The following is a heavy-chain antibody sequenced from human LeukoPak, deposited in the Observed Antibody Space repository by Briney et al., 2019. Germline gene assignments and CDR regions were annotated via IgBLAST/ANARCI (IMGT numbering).Heavy chain of an antibody. CDR1: GFTFSDYY. CDR3: ARVAPDIVVVPYFDY. J-gene: IGHJ4*02. CDR2: ISSSGSTI. V-gene: IGHV3-11*04. D-gene: IGHD2-2*01. Sequence: GGSLRLSCAASGFTFSDYYMSWIRQAPGKGLEWVSYISSSGSTIYYADSVKGRFTISRDNAKNSLYLQMNSLRAEDTAVYYCARVAPDIVVVPYFDYWGQGTLVTVSS.